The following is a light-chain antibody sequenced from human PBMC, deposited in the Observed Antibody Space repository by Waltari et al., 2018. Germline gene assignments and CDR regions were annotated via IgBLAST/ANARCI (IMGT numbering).Light chain of an antibody. Sequence: QSALTQPAPVSGLPGQSITISCTGPSSDVGVPNYVTWYQQHPGKAPKLMIYDVSKRPSGVSNRFSGSKSGNTASLTISGLQAEDEADYYCCSYAGSSTLVFGGGTKLTVL. CDR1: SSDVGVPNY. J-gene: IGLJ2*01. CDR3: CSYAGSSTLV. V-gene: IGLV2-23*02. CDR2: DVS.